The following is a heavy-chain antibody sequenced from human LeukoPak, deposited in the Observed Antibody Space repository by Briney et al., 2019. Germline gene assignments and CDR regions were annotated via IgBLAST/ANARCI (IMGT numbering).Heavy chain of an antibody. D-gene: IGHD7-27*01. J-gene: IGHJ3*02. CDR2: INPNSGGT. Sequence: GASVKLSCTASGSTFTDNHMYWIRQAPGQGPECMGWINPNSGGTNYAQNFQGRITMTRDTSISTAYMELSRLTSDDTAIYFCARELGRNAFDIWGQGTMVTVSP. CDR1: GSTFTDNH. V-gene: IGHV1-2*02. CDR3: ARELGRNAFDI.